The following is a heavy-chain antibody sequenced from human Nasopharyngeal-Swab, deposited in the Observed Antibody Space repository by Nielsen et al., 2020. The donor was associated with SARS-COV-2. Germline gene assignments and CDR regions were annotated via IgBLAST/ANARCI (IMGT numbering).Heavy chain of an antibody. CDR1: GGSISSISYY. CDR2: IYYSGST. D-gene: IGHD5-18*01. V-gene: IGHV4-39*01. J-gene: IGHJ4*02. Sequence: GSLRLSCTVSGGSISSISYYWGWIRQPPGKGLEWIWTIYYSGSTYYNPSLKSRVTISVDTSRNQFSLKLSSVTAAETAVYYCARAVATAILGYWGQGTLVTVSS. CDR3: ARAVATAILGY.